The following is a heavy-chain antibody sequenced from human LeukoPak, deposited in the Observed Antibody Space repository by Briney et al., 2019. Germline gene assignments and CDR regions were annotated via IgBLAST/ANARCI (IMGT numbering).Heavy chain of an antibody. V-gene: IGHV1-69*05. D-gene: IGHD6-19*01. CDR1: GGTFSSYV. J-gene: IGHJ4*02. CDR2: IIPIFGTA. CDR3: ARAVAGTRGLVQAQYYFDY. Sequence: GASVKVSCKASGGTFSSYVISWVRQAPGQGLEWMGRIIPIFGTANYAQKFQGRVTITTDESTSTAYMELSSLRSEDTAVYYCARAVAGTRGLVQAQYYFDYWGQGTLVTVSS.